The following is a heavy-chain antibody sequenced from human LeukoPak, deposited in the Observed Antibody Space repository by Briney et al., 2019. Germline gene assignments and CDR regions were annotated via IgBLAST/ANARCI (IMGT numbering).Heavy chain of an antibody. V-gene: IGHV4-34*01. J-gene: IGHJ6*03. D-gene: IGHD3-10*01. CDR2: INHSGST. CDR1: GGSFSGHY. Sequence: SETLSLTCAVSGGSFSGHYWSWIRQPPGKGLEWIGEINHSGSTNYNPSLKSRVTISVDTSKNQFSLKLSSVTAADTAVYYCASLPYYGSGNNLGACMDVWGKGTTVTVSS. CDR3: ASLPYYGSGNNLGACMDV.